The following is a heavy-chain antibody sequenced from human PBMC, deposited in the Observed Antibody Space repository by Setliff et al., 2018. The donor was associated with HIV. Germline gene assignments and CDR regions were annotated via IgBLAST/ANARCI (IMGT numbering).Heavy chain of an antibody. J-gene: IGHJ4*02. CDR1: GFIFSSKW. CDR2: IDTDGSIT. CDR3: AKTGIWGDYDILTGSHYFFES. V-gene: IGHV3-74*01. Sequence: PGGSLRLSCAASGFIFSSKWMHWVRQVPGKGLVWVSRIDTDGSITSYADSVKGRFTISKDSSENTIFLQMSSLRAEDTAIYYCAKTGIWGDYDILTGSHYFFESWGRGILVTVSS. D-gene: IGHD3-9*01.